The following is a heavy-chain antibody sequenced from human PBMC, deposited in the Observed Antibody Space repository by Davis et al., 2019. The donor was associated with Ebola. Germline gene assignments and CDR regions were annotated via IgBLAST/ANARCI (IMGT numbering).Heavy chain of an antibody. Sequence: GGSLRLSCAASGFTFSSFAMHWVRQAPGKGLEWVAVISYDGSNKYYADFVKGRFTISRDNSKNTLYLQINTLSIEDTTVYYCATSYFTLTALYWGQGTLVTVSS. CDR1: GFTFSSFA. CDR3: ATSYFTLTALY. V-gene: IGHV3-30*03. CDR2: ISYDGSNK. D-gene: IGHD4-17*01. J-gene: IGHJ4*02.